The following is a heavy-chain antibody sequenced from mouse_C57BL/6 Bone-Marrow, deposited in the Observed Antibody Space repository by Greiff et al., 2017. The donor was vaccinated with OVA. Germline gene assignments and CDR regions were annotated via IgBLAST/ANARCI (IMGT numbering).Heavy chain of an antibody. CDR1: GFNIKDDY. J-gene: IGHJ3*01. Sequence: VQLQQSGAELVRPGASVKLSCTASGFNIKDDYMHWVKQRPEQGLEWIGWIDPENGATEYASKFQGKATITADTSSNTAYLQLSSLTSEDTAVYYCTTDPAWFAYWGQGTLVTVSA. V-gene: IGHV14-4*01. CDR2: IDPENGAT. CDR3: TTDPAWFAY.